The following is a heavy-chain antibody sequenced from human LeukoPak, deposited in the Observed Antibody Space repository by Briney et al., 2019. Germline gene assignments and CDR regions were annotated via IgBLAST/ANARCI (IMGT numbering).Heavy chain of an antibody. Sequence: GASVKVSCKASGYTFTSYDINWVRQATGQGLERMGWMNPNSGNTGYARKFQGRVTMTRNTSISTAYMELSSLRSEDTAVYYCARAATMVRGVIRYYYYYGMDVWGQGTTVTVSS. CDR1: GYTFTSYD. CDR3: ARAATMVRGVIRYYYYYGMDV. J-gene: IGHJ6*02. CDR2: MNPNSGNT. V-gene: IGHV1-8*01. D-gene: IGHD3-10*01.